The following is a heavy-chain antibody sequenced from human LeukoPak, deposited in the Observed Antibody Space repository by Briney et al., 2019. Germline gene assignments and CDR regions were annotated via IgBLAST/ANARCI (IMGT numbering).Heavy chain of an antibody. D-gene: IGHD2-15*01. Sequence: GGSLRPSCAASGFTFSSYGMHWVRQAPGKGLEWVAFIRYDGSNKYYADSVKGRFTISRDNSKNTLYLQMNSLRAEDTAVYYCARAPSCSGGSCYSPGGPYYFDYWGQGTLVTVSS. CDR1: GFTFSSYG. CDR3: ARAPSCSGGSCYSPGGPYYFDY. J-gene: IGHJ4*02. V-gene: IGHV3-30*02. CDR2: IRYDGSNK.